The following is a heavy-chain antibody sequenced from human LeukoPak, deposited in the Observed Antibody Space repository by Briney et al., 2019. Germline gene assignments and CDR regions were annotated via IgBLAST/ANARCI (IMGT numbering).Heavy chain of an antibody. CDR1: GFNFGDFG. D-gene: IGHD5-12*01. CDR2: MRSESYGGTT. Sequence: PGRSLRLSCTASGFNFGDFGMSWVRQAPGKGLDWVSFMRSESYGGTTEYAASVEGRFTISRDDSNSIVSLELKSLKPEDTALYFCTRVFSGWLPFYFDYWGQGALVTVSS. CDR3: TRVFSGWLPFYFDY. V-gene: IGHV3-49*04. J-gene: IGHJ4*02.